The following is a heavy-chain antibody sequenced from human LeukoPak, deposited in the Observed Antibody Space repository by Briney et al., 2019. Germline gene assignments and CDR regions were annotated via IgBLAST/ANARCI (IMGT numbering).Heavy chain of an antibody. V-gene: IGHV3-7*01. D-gene: IGHD3-3*01. CDR2: IKGDGSDK. CDR3: ARDEGFWSGSDY. CDR1: GFTFSSYG. J-gene: IGHJ4*02. Sequence: GRPLRLSCAASGFTFSSYGMHWVRQAPGKGLEWVANIKGDGSDKYYVDSVKGRFTISRDNAKNSLYLQMNSLRVEDTAVYYCARDEGFWSGSDYWGQGTLVTVSS.